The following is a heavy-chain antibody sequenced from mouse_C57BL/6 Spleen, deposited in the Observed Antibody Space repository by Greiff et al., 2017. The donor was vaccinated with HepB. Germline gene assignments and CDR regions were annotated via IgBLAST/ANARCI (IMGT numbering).Heavy chain of an antibody. Sequence: VQLQESGPELVKPGASVKISCKASGYAFSSSWMNWVKQRPGKGLEWIGRIYPGDGDTNYNGKFKGKATLTADKSSSTAYMQLSSLTSEDSAVYFCARSLGRGGYWGQGTTLTVSS. D-gene: IGHD4-1*01. V-gene: IGHV1-82*01. CDR1: GYAFSSSW. CDR2: IYPGDGDT. CDR3: ARSLGRGGY. J-gene: IGHJ2*01.